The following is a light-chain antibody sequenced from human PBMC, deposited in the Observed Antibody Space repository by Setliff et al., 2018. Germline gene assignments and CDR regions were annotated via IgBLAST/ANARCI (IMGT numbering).Light chain of an antibody. CDR2: SNN. V-gene: IGLV1-44*01. J-gene: IGLJ1*01. CDR1: SSNIGSNT. CDR3: AAWDDSLNGDV. Sequence: PSASGTPGQRVTISCSGSSSNIGSNTVNWYQQLPGTAPKLLIYSNNQRPSGVPDRFSGSKSGASASLAISGLQSEDEADYYCAAWDDSLNGDVFGTGTKV.